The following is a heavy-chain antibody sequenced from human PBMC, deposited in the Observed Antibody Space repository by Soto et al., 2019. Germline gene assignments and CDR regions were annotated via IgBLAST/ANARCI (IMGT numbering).Heavy chain of an antibody. CDR2: INHSGST. D-gene: IGHD3-3*01. J-gene: IGHJ5*02. CDR1: RGSSSGYY. CDR3: ARRRGRITIFGVVINSALSNWFDP. V-gene: IGHV4-34*01. Sequence: PSETLPFTWAVYRGSSSGYYWSWIRQPPGQGLEWSGEINHSGSTNYNPSLKSRVTISVDTSKNQFSLTLSSVTAADTAVYCCARRRGRITIFGVVINSALSNWFDPWGQGTLVTVSS.